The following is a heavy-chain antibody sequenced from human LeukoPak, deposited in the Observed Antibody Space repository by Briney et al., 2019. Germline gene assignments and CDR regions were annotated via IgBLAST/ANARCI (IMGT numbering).Heavy chain of an antibody. J-gene: IGHJ5*02. D-gene: IGHD5-18*01. CDR1: GFTVSSNY. Sequence: PGGSLRLSCAASGFTVSSNYMSWVRQAPGKGPEWVSVIYSGGSTYYADSVKGRFTISRDNSKNTLYLQMNSLRAEDTAVYYCARENGYSYGYTGDWFDPWGQGTLVTVSS. CDR3: ARENGYSYGYTGDWFDP. CDR2: IYSGGST. V-gene: IGHV3-66*02.